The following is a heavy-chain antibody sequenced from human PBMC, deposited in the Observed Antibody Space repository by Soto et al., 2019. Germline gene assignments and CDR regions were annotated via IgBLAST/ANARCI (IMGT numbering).Heavy chain of an antibody. CDR1: EFTFNNYW. V-gene: IGHV3-74*01. D-gene: IGHD3-16*02. CDR3: ARGIYLKYGLDV. Sequence: EVQLVESGGGLVQPGGSLRLSCAASEFTFNNYWMHWVRQVPGKGLEWVSRINTDGSTTNYADSVMGRFTISRDNADNTVYLRMNSLRPEDTAVYYCARGIYLKYGLDVWGQGATVTVSS. J-gene: IGHJ6*02. CDR2: INTDGSTT.